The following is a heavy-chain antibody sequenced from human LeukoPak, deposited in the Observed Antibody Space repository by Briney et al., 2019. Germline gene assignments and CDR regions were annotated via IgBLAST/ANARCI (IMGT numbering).Heavy chain of an antibody. Sequence: SETLSLTCTVSGGSISSGIYYWGWIRQPPGKGLEWIGSIYHSGNAYYNPSLKSRVTISVDTSKNQLSLKLNSVTAADTAVYYCARHVRQQLPPKAFDYWGQGTLVTVSS. J-gene: IGHJ4*02. V-gene: IGHV4-39*01. CDR1: GGSISSGIYY. CDR2: IYHSGNA. CDR3: ARHVRQQLPPKAFDY. D-gene: IGHD6-13*01.